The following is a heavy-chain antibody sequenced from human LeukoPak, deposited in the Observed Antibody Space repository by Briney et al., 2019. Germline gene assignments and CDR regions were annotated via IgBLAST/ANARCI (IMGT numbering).Heavy chain of an antibody. CDR3: AKDQGDGYKLGYFDY. CDR1: GFTFSSYA. CDR2: ISGSGGST. V-gene: IGHV3-23*01. Sequence: PGGFLRLSCAASGFTFSSYAMIWVRQAPGKGLEWVSGISGSGGSTYYADSVKGRFTISRDNSKNTLYLQMHSLRAEDTAVYYCAKDQGDGYKLGYFDYWGQGTLVTVSS. J-gene: IGHJ4*02. D-gene: IGHD5-24*01.